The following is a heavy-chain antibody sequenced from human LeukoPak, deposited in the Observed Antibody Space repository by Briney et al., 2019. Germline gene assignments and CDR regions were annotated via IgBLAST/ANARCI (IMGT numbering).Heavy chain of an antibody. Sequence: GGSLRLSCAASGFTFSSNWMSWVRQAPGKGLEWVANIKQDGSEKYYVDSVKGRFTISRDNAKNSLYLRMSSLRAEDTAVYYCARRYFDYWGQGTLVTVSS. CDR3: ARRYFDY. CDR2: IKQDGSEK. V-gene: IGHV3-7*01. CDR1: GFTFSSNW. J-gene: IGHJ4*02.